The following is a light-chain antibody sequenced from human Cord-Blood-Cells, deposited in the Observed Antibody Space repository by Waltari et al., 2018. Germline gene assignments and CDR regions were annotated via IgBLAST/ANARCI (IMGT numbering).Light chain of an antibody. CDR2: KDS. J-gene: IGLJ2*01. V-gene: IGLV3-25*03. CDR3: QSADSSGTFVV. CDR1: ALPKQY. Sequence: SYELTQPPSVSVSPGQTARITCSGDALPKQYAYCYQQKPGRAPVLVIYKDSERPSGIPERFSGSSSGTTVTLTISGVQAEDEADYYCQSADSSGTFVVFGGGTKLTVL.